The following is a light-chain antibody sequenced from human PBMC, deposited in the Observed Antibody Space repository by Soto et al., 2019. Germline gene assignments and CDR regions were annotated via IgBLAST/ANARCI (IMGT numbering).Light chain of an antibody. J-gene: IGKJ1*01. CDR2: AAS. V-gene: IGKV3-15*01. Sequence: EIVVTQSPGTLSVSPGERATLSCRASQGIGTNLAWYQQRPGQAPRLLIYAASSRATDIPARFTGRGSGTEFTLTISSLQSEDFAVYFCQQYGTGPPWTFGQGTKV. CDR3: QQYGTGPPWT. CDR1: QGIGTN.